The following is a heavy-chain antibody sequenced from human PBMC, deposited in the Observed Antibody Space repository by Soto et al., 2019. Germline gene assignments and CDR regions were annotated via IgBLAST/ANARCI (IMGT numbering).Heavy chain of an antibody. D-gene: IGHD6-13*01. CDR1: GFTFSSYG. J-gene: IGHJ4*02. CDR2: ISYDGSNK. V-gene: IGHV3-30*18. Sequence: PGGSLRLSCAASGFTFSSYGMHWVRQAPGKGLEWVAVISYDGSNKYYADSVKGRFTISRDNSKNTLYLQMNSLRAEDTAVYYCAKEEGGIAAAGTHSSGWYGSVFDYWGQGTLVTVSS. CDR3: AKEEGGIAAAGTHSSGWYGSVFDY.